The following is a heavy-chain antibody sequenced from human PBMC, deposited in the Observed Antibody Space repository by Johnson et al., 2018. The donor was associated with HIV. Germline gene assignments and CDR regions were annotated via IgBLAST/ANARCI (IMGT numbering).Heavy chain of an antibody. CDR1: GFTFDDYA. CDR3: ARDSDIAVASGAFDI. J-gene: IGHJ3*02. Sequence: VQLVESGGVAVQPGGSLRLSCTASGFTFDDYALHWGRQAPGKGLEWVSLISWDGGSTYYADSVKGRFTISRDNSKNSLYLQMHSLRTEDTALYYCARDSDIAVASGAFDIWGQGTMVTVSS. V-gene: IGHV3-43D*03. CDR2: ISWDGGST. D-gene: IGHD2-15*01.